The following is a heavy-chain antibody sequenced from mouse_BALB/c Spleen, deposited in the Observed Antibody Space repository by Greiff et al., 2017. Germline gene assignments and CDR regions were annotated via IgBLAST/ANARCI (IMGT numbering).Heavy chain of an antibody. V-gene: IGHV14-1*02. CDR1: GFNINDYY. CDR3: ASYYGSSCVFAY. D-gene: IGHD1-1*01. Sequence: EVQRVESGAELVRPGALVKLSCKASGFNINDYYMHWVKQRPEQGLEWIGWIDPENGNTIYDPTFQGKASITADTSSNTAYLQLSSLTSEDTAVYYGASYYGSSCVFAYWGQGTLVTVSA. CDR2: IDPENGNT. J-gene: IGHJ3*01.